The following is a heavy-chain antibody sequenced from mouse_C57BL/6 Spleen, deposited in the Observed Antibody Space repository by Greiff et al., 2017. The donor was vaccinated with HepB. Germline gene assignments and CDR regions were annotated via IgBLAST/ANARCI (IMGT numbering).Heavy chain of an antibody. J-gene: IGHJ4*01. CDR1: GYTFTSYW. CDR2: IDPSDSYT. D-gene: IGHD2-3*01. CDR3: ARGEDYDGYYVGAMDY. V-gene: IGHV1-59*01. Sequence: VQLQQPGAELVRPGTSVKLSCKASGYTFTSYWMHWVKQRPGQGLEWIGVIDPSDSYTNYNQKFKGKATLTVDTSSSTAYMQLSSLTSEDSAVYYCARGEDYDGYYVGAMDYWGQGTSVTVSS.